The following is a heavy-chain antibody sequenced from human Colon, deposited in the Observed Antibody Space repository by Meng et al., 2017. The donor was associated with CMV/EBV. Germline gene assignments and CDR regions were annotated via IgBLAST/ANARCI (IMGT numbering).Heavy chain of an antibody. V-gene: IGHV1-18*01. CDR1: GYTFTSYG. Sequence: QVQVVQSGDEVKEPGASVFVTCRSSGYTFTSYGINWVRQAPGQGLEWMGWISGSTGYTNRAQKFQGRVTMTTDTSTSTAYLALTSLTSNDTAVYYCARGRPNWSGVLNYWGQGTLVTVSS. D-gene: IGHD1-1*01. J-gene: IGHJ4*02. CDR3: ARGRPNWSGVLNY. CDR2: ISGSTGYT.